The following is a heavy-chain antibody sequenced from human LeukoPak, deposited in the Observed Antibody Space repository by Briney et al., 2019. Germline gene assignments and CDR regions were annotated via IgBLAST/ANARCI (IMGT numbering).Heavy chain of an antibody. D-gene: IGHD3-10*01. V-gene: IGHV4-39*07. CDR3: ARCERFGKLRPIDPDTFDI. Sequence: SETLSLTCTVSGGSISSSSYYWGWIRQPPGKGLEWIGNIYYSGNTFYSPSLKSRVTISVDTSKNQFSLKLSSVTAADTAVYYCARCERFGKLRPIDPDTFDIWGQGTMVTVSS. CDR2: IYYSGNT. J-gene: IGHJ3*02. CDR1: GGSISSSSYY.